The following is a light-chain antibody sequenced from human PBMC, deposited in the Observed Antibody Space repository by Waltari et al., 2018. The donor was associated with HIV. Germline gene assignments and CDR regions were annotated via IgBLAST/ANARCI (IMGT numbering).Light chain of an antibody. CDR2: GVS. CDR1: SSDVGAYDF. CDR3: SSFTTSNYLL. V-gene: IGLV2-14*01. Sequence: QSALTQPASVSGSPGQSITVSCTGTSSDVGAYDFVSWYQQTPGTAPKLVIYGVSYRPSGISNRFSGSKSGNTASLTISGLQTEDEADYYCSSFTTSNYLLFGGGTKVTVL. J-gene: IGLJ2*01.